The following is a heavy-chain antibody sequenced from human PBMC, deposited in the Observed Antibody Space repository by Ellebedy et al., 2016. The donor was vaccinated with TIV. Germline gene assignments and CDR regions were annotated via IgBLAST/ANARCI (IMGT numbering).Heavy chain of an antibody. CDR3: ARSQNYFDP. V-gene: IGHV4-34*01. CDR1: GGSFSSYY. D-gene: IGHD1-7*01. J-gene: IGHJ5*02. Sequence: SETLSLTCGVSGGSFSSYYWSWIRQPPGKGLEWIGEITHSGITNYNPSLMSRATISVDTSKNQFSLNLNSVVAADTAVYYCARSQNYFDPWGQGTLVTVSS. CDR2: ITHSGIT.